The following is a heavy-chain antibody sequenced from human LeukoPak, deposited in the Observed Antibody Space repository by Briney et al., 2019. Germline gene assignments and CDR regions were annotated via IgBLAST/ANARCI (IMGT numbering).Heavy chain of an antibody. J-gene: IGHJ4*02. D-gene: IGHD5-18*01. CDR2: IRYDGSNK. V-gene: IGHV3-30*02. CDR3: AKGSRGDTAMVRSYFDY. CDR1: GFTFSSYG. Sequence: GGSLRLSCAASGFTFSSYGMHWVRQAPGKGLEWVAFIRYDGSNKYYADSVKGRFTISRDNSKNTLYLQMNSLRAGDTAVYYCAKGSRGDTAMVRSYFDYWGQGTLVTVSS.